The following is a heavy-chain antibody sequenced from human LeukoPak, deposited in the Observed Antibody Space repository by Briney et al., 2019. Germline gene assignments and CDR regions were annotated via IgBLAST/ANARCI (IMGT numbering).Heavy chain of an antibody. Sequence: GASLQISCEGSGSSFTSYWIGWGRPLPGKGLEGMGIIYPGDSDTRYSPSLQGQVTISADKSISTAYLQWSSLKASDHAMYYCASHSSDYYDSSGYYLDAFDIWGQGTMVTVSS. CDR3: ASHSSDYYDSSGYYLDAFDI. D-gene: IGHD3-22*01. CDR2: IYPGDSDT. V-gene: IGHV5-51*01. J-gene: IGHJ3*02. CDR1: GSSFTSYW.